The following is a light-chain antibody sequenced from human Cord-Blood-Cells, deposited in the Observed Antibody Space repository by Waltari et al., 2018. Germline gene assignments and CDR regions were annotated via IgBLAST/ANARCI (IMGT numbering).Light chain of an antibody. CDR3: QAWDSSTVV. CDR2: QDS. V-gene: IGLV3-1*01. CDR1: KLGDKY. J-gene: IGLJ2*01. Sequence: SYELTQPPSVSVSPGQTASLTCSGDKLGDKYACWYQQKPGQSPVLVIYQDSKRPSGIPERVSGYNSGNTATLTISGTQAMDEADYYCQAWDSSTVVFGGGTKLTVL.